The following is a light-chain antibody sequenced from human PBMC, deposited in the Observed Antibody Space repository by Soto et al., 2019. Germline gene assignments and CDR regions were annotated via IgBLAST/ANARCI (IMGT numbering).Light chain of an antibody. Sequence: EIVMTQSPATLSVSPGERATLSCRASQSVSSKLVWYQQKPGQAPRLLIYGASTSATGIPARFSGSGSGTESTLNISSLQSEDFAVYYCQQYNNWHPYTFGQGTKLEIK. J-gene: IGKJ2*01. CDR3: QQYNNWHPYT. CDR2: GAS. CDR1: QSVSSK. V-gene: IGKV3-15*01.